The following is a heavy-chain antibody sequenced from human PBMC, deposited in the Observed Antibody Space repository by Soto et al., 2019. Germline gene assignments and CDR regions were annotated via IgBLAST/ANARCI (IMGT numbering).Heavy chain of an antibody. CDR3: AREDCSSTSCYRFYYYYGMDV. CDR2: IIPILGIA. D-gene: IGHD2-2*01. CDR1: GGTFSSYT. Sequence: QVQLVQSGAEVKKPGSSVKVSCKASGGTFSSYTISWVRQAPGQGLEWMGRIIPILGIANYAQKFRGRVTITADKTTSTAYMGLSSLRSEDTAVYYCAREDCSSTSCYRFYYYYGMDVWGQGTTVTVSS. V-gene: IGHV1-69*08. J-gene: IGHJ6*02.